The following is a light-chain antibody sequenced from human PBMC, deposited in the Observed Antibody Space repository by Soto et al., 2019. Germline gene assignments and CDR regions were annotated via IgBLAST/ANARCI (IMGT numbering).Light chain of an antibody. V-gene: IGKV3-11*01. CDR1: QSVSSY. Sequence: EIVLTQSPATLSLYPGERATLSCRASQSVSSYLAWYQQKPGQAPRLLIYDASNRATGIPARFSGSGSGTDFTLTIRSLEPEDFAVYYCQQRSNWPLTFGGGTKVDIK. CDR2: DAS. J-gene: IGKJ4*01. CDR3: QQRSNWPLT.